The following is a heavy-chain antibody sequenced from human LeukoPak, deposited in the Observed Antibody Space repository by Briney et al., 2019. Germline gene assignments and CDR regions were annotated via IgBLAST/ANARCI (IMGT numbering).Heavy chain of an antibody. CDR3: ARDSGRSGSYYRY. D-gene: IGHD3-10*01. V-gene: IGHV3-30*04. Sequence: GGSLRLSCAASGFTFSSYAMHWVRQAPGKGLEWVAIISYDGSNTYYADSVKGRFTISRDNSKKTLYLQMNSLRAEDTAVYYCARDSGRSGSYYRYWGQGTLVTVSS. CDR1: GFTFSSYA. CDR2: ISYDGSNT. J-gene: IGHJ4*02.